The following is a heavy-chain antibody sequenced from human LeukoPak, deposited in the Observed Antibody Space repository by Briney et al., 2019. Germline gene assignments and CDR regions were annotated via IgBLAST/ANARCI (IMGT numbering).Heavy chain of an antibody. D-gene: IGHD6-13*01. CDR1: GSTSSTYW. CDR3: ARVRSSSCDY. V-gene: IGHV3-7*05. Sequence: GGSLRLSCAASGSTSSTYWMTWVRQAPGKGLEWVANINQDGSEKNYVDSVKGRFTISRDNAKNSLHLQMNSLRAEDTAVYYCARVRSSSCDYWGQGTLVTVSS. CDR2: INQDGSEK. J-gene: IGHJ4*02.